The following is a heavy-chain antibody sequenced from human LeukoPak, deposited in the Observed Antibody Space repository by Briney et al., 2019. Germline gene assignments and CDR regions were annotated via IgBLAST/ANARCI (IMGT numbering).Heavy chain of an antibody. J-gene: IGHJ5*02. CDR3: ARGDLWFGETRFDP. Sequence: PSETLSLTCTVSGGSISSGYYWGWIRQPPGKGLEWIGSIYHSGSTYYNPSLKSRVTISVDTSKNQFSLKLSSVTAADTAVYYCARGDLWFGETRFDPWGQGTLVTVSS. CDR2: IYHSGST. V-gene: IGHV4-38-2*02. CDR1: GGSISSGYY. D-gene: IGHD3-10*01.